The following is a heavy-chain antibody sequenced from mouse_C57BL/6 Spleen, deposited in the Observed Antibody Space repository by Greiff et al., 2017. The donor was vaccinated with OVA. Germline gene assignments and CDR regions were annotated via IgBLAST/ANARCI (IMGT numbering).Heavy chain of an antibody. CDR3: VITTVGSAMDY. D-gene: IGHD1-1*01. Sequence: EVKLVESGAELVKPGASVKLSCTASGFNIKDYYMHWVKQRTEQGLEWIGRIDPEDGETKYAPKFQGKATITADTSSNTAYLQLSSLTSEDTAVYYCVITTVGSAMDYWGQGTSVTVSS. V-gene: IGHV14-2*01. J-gene: IGHJ4*01. CDR1: GFNIKDYY. CDR2: IDPEDGET.